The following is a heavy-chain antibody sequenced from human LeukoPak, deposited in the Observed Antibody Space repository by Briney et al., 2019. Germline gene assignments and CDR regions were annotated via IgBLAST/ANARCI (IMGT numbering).Heavy chain of an antibody. D-gene: IGHD6-13*01. V-gene: IGHV3-30*02. Sequence: PGGSLRLSCAASGFIFSSYGMHWVRQAPGKGLEWVAFMRYDGSNKYYADSVKGRFTISRDNSKNTLYLQMNSLRAEDTAVYYCAKDNQAEQRLVPVDYWGQGTLVTVSS. CDR1: GFIFSSYG. CDR2: MRYDGSNK. CDR3: AKDNQAEQRLVPVDY. J-gene: IGHJ4*02.